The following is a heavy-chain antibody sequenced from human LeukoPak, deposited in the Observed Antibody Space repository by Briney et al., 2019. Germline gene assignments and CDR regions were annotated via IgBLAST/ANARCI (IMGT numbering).Heavy chain of an antibody. Sequence: SETLSLTCTDSGGSISSGGYYWSWIRQHPGKGLEWIGYIYYSGSTYYNPSLKSRVTISVDTSKNQFSLKLSSVTAADTAVYYCARTQGGYGAYYYYGMDVWGQGTTVTVSS. CDR1: GGSISSGGYY. J-gene: IGHJ6*02. CDR2: IYYSGST. V-gene: IGHV4-31*03. D-gene: IGHD3-22*01. CDR3: ARTQGGYGAYYYYGMDV.